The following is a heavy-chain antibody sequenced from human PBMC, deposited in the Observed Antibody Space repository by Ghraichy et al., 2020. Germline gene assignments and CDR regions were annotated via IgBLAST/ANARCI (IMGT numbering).Heavy chain of an antibody. V-gene: IGHV3-30*02. Sequence: GGSLRLSCAASGFTFSSYGMHWVRQPPGKGLDWVAFIREVATVKYYGESVKGRFIISRDNSKDTLFLEMNSLRDEDTGVYYCAKDSVPKTGRTSDRRGTDYWGRGTLVTVTS. CDR2: IREVATVK. CDR3: AKDSVPKTGRTSDRRGTDY. CDR1: GFTFSSYG. D-gene: IGHD1-1*01. J-gene: IGHJ4*02.